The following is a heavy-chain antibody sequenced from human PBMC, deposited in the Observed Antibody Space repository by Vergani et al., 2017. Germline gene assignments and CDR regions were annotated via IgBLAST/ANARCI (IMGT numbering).Heavy chain of an antibody. CDR2: IYSGGST. CDR3: ARETAALRHYGMDV. V-gene: IGHV3-53*01. D-gene: IGHD6-13*01. CDR1: GFTVSSNY. J-gene: IGHJ6*02. Sequence: EVQLVESGGGLIQPGGSLRLSCAASGFTVSSNYMSWVRQAPGKGLEWVSVIYSGGSTYYADSVKGRFTISRDNSKNTLYLQMNSLRDEDTAVYYCARETAALRHYGMDVWGQGTTVTVS.